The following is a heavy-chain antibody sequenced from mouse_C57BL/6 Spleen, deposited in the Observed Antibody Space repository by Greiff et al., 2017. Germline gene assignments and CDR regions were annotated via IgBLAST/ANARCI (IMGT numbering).Heavy chain of an antibody. CDR3: TRWNYSNYDAMDY. Sequence: MQLQESGAELVRPGASVTLSCKASGYTFTDYEMHWVKQTPVHGLEWIGAIDPETGGTAYNQKFKGKAILTADKSSSTAYMELRSLTSEDSAVYYCTRWNYSNYDAMDYWGQGTSGTVSS. CDR2: IDPETGGT. V-gene: IGHV1-15*01. D-gene: IGHD2-5*01. CDR1: GYTFTDYE. J-gene: IGHJ4*01.